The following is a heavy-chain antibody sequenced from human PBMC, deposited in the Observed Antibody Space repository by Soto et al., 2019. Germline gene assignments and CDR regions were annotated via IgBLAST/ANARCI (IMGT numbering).Heavy chain of an antibody. Sequence: SETLSLTCTVSGGSISSYYWSWIRQPPGRGLEWIGYIYYSGSTNYNPSLKSRVTISVDTSKNQFSLKLNSLTAADTAVYYCARTTEVTGTTGGTFFSRYYFDYWGQGTLVTVSS. CDR1: GGSISSYY. D-gene: IGHD1-7*01. V-gene: IGHV4-59*08. J-gene: IGHJ4*02. CDR3: ARTTEVTGTTGGTFFSRYYFDY. CDR2: IYYSGST.